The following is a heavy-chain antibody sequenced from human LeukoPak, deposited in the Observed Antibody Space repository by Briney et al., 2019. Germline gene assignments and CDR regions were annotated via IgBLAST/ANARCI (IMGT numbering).Heavy chain of an antibody. Sequence: GGSLRLSCAASGFTFSDYYMSWIRQAPGKGLEWVSYISSSGSTIYYADSVKGRFTISRDNAKNSLYLQMNSLRAEDTAVYYCARDWEPGIAVAGRGIYFDYWGQGTLVTVSS. CDR1: GFTFSDYY. D-gene: IGHD6-19*01. CDR2: ISSSGSTI. CDR3: ARDWEPGIAVAGRGIYFDY. V-gene: IGHV3-11*01. J-gene: IGHJ4*02.